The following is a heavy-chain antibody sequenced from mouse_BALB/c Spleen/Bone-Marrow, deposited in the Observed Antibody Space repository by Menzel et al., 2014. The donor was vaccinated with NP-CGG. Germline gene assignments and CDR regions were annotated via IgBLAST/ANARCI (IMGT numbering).Heavy chain of an antibody. V-gene: IGHV5-9-2*01. Sequence: EVQLVESGGGLVKSGGSLKLSCAASGFTFSNYGMSWVRQTPGKRLEWVATISGGGSYTFYSDGVKGRFTISRDNAKNNLYLQLSSLRSEDTALYYCARHAYYDQTEVSFVYWGQGTLVTVSA. D-gene: IGHD2-4*01. CDR2: ISGGGSYT. CDR3: ARHAYYDQTEVSFVY. J-gene: IGHJ3*01. CDR1: GFTFSNYG.